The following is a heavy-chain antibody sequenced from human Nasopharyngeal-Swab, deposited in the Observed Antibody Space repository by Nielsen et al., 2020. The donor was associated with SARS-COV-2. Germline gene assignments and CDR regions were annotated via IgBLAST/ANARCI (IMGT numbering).Heavy chain of an antibody. CDR2: ISYEGSNK. V-gene: IGHV3-30*03. CDR1: GFTFSSYA. D-gene: IGHD6-19*01. Sequence: GESLKISCEASGFTFSSYAMHWVRQAPGKGLQWVAVISYEGSNKYYADSVKGRFTISRDNSKDTLYLQMNSLRVEDTAVYYCVGWLQRHFDSWGQGTLVTVSS. J-gene: IGHJ4*02. CDR3: VGWLQRHFDS.